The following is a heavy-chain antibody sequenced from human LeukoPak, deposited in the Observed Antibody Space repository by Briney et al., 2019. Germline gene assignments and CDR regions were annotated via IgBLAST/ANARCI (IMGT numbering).Heavy chain of an antibody. CDR2: ISSYSGNT. V-gene: IGHV1-18*01. CDR1: GYTFSSYA. J-gene: IGHJ4*02. Sequence: ASVKVSCKASGYTFSSYAITWVRQAPGQGLEWMGWISSYSGNTNYAQKFQGRVTMTTDTSTSTAYMELRSLRSDDTAVYYCARLYYYDSSGYYSDYWGQGTLVTVSS. D-gene: IGHD3-22*01. CDR3: ARLYYYDSSGYYSDY.